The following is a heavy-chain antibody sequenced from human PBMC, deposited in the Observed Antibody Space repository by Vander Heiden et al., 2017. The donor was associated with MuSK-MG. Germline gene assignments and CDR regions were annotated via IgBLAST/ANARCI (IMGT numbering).Heavy chain of an antibody. CDR3: ARPTRYYDSSGYYPLGMDV. V-gene: IGHV5-10-1*03. CDR1: GSGFTSYR. J-gene: IGHJ6*02. CDR2: IEPSDSYT. Sequence: ELPLVQPGAAVTTPVASPRISCKGSGSGFTSYRIRWVRQMPGKGLEWMGRIEPSDSYTNYRPSFQGHVTISADKSISTAYLQWSSLKASDTAMYYCARPTRYYDSSGYYPLGMDVWGQGTTVTVSS. D-gene: IGHD3-22*01.